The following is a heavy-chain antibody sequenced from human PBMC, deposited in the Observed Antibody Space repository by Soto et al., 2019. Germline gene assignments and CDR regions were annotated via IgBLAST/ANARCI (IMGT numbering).Heavy chain of an antibody. D-gene: IGHD3-9*01. V-gene: IGHV1-18*01. Sequence: QVQLVQSGAEVKKPGASVKVSCKASGYTFTSYGISWVRQAPGQGLEWMGWISTYNGNTNYAQKLQGRVTMTTDTSMSTAYMELRSLRSDDTAVYYCARAVQYDILTGYYADYYYYGMAVWGQGTTVTVSS. CDR1: GYTFTSYG. CDR3: ARAVQYDILTGYYADYYYYGMAV. CDR2: ISTYNGNT. J-gene: IGHJ6*02.